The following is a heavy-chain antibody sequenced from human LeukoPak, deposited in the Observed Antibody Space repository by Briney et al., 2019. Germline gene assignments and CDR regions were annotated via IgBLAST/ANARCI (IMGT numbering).Heavy chain of an antibody. D-gene: IGHD5-12*01. CDR3: ARARPTNWYFDL. CDR2: INPSGGST. Sequence: ASVKVSCKASGYTFTSYYIHWVRQAPGQGLEWMGIINPSGGSTSYAQKFQGRVTMTRDTSTSTVYMELSSLRSEDTAVYYCARARPTNWYFDLWGRGTLVTVSS. V-gene: IGHV1-46*01. CDR1: GYTFTSYY. J-gene: IGHJ2*01.